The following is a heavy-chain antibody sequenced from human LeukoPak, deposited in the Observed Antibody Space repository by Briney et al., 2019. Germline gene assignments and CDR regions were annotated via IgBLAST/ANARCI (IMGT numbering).Heavy chain of an antibody. CDR3: ARIRDGYNDAYDI. J-gene: IGHJ3*02. V-gene: IGHV1-46*01. Sequence: ASVKLSCKASGGTFTSYAISWVRQAPGQGLEWMGLISPGGGNTNYAQNFQGRVTMTRDTSTTTVYMELSSLRSEDTAIYYCARIRDGYNDAYDIWGQGTVVTVPS. CDR2: ISPGGGNT. CDR1: GGTFTSYA. D-gene: IGHD5-24*01.